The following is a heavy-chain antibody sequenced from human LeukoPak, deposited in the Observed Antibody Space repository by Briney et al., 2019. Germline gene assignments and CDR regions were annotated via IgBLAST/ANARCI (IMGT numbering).Heavy chain of an antibody. J-gene: IGHJ4*02. V-gene: IGHV3-21*01. Sequence: KTGGSLRLSCAASGFTFSSYSMNWVRQAPGKGLEWVSSISSSSSYIYYADSVKGRFTISRDNAKNSLYLQMNSLRAEDTAVYYCARQANDRQLVELYFDYWGQGTLVTVSS. CDR1: GFTFSSYS. CDR2: ISSSSSYI. D-gene: IGHD6-13*01. CDR3: ARQANDRQLVELYFDY.